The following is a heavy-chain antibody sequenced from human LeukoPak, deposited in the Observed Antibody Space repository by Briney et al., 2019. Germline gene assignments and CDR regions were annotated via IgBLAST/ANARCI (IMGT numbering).Heavy chain of an antibody. D-gene: IGHD3-22*01. CDR3: AKDRRITMIVSANNWFDP. CDR1: GFTFSSYA. V-gene: IGHV3-23*01. J-gene: IGHJ5*02. CDR2: ISGSGGST. Sequence: GGSLRLSCAASGFTFSSYAMSWVRQAPGKGLEWVSAISGSGGSTYYADSVKGRFTISRDNSKNTLYLQMNSLRAEDTAVYYCAKDRRITMIVSANNWFDPWAREPWSPSPQ.